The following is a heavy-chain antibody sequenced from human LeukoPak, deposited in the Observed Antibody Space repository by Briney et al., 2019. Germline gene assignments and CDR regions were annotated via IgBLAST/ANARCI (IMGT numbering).Heavy chain of an antibody. CDR2: INPSGGST. J-gene: IGHJ4*02. CDR3: ARDSVLGDFDY. CDR1: GYTFTSYY. D-gene: IGHD3-16*01. V-gene: IGHV1-46*01. Sequence: ASVKVSCKASGYTFTSYYMHWVRQAPGQGLEWMGLINPSGGSTSYAQKFQGRVTMTRDTSTSTVYMELSSLRSEDTAVYYCARDSVLGDFDYWGQGTLVTVSS.